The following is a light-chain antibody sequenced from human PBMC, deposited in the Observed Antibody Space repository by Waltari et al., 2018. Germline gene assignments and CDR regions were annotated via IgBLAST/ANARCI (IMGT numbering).Light chain of an antibody. CDR1: QSVTGY. CDR3: QQSDTNPIA. Sequence: DIQMTQSPSSLSASVGDRVTISCRASQSVTGYLNWYQQKPGKAPKLLIYEASRLHSGVPSRFSGSQSGTDFTLTISFLQPEDFATYYCQQSDTNPIAFGQGTRLEI. J-gene: IGKJ5*01. V-gene: IGKV1-39*01. CDR2: EAS.